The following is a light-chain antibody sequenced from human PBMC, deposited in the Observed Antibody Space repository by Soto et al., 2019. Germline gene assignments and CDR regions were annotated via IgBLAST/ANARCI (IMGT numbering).Light chain of an antibody. J-gene: IGKJ3*01. V-gene: IGKV3-15*01. Sequence: EIVMTQSPATLSVSPGERATLSCRASQSVSSNLAWYQQKPGQAPRLLIYGASTRATGIPARFSGSGSGTESTLPISSLQSEDFAVYYCQQDNNWPGTFGPGTKVDIK. CDR2: GAS. CDR1: QSVSSN. CDR3: QQDNNWPGT.